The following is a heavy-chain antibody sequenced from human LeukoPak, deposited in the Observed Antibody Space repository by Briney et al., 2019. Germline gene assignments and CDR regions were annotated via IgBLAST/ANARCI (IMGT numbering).Heavy chain of an antibody. D-gene: IGHD3-10*01. V-gene: IGHV1-8*01. CDR1: GYTFTSNG. J-gene: IGHJ4*02. Sequence: ASVKVSCKTSGYTFTSNGINWVRQATGQGLEWMGWMNPNSGNTGYAQKFQGRVTMTRNTSISTAYMELSSLRSEDTAVYYCARVGPSSSNPMVYWGQGTLVTVSS. CDR2: MNPNSGNT. CDR3: ARVGPSSSNPMVY.